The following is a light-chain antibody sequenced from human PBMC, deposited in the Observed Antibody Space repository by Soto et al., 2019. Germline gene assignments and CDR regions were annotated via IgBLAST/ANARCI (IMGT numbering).Light chain of an antibody. Sequence: QSVLTQPPSASGTPGQRVTISCSGSNSNIGSNTVNWYQHLPGMAPKLLIHSDNQRPSGVPDRFSGSKSGTSASLAISGLQSEDEADYYCAAWDDSLNGYVFGTWTKVTVL. CDR3: AAWDDSLNGYV. CDR1: NSNIGSNT. J-gene: IGLJ1*01. CDR2: SDN. V-gene: IGLV1-44*01.